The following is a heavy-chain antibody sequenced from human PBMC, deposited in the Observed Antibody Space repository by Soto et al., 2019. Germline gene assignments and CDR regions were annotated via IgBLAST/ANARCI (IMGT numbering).Heavy chain of an antibody. CDR1: GFTFSMYS. V-gene: IGHV3-7*03. D-gene: IGHD2-21*02. CDR2: IPQDGVDG. Sequence: DVKLVESGGGLVQPGDSLRLSCEVSGFTFSMYSMSWVRQSPEEGLEWVAEIPQDGVDGRSADCVKGRFTISRDNGKISLYLQLNNLRAEDTAFYSCARDLLTLLADNLFYGSDVWVPRATVTGS. J-gene: IGHJ6*02. CDR3: ARDLLTLLADNLFYGSDV.